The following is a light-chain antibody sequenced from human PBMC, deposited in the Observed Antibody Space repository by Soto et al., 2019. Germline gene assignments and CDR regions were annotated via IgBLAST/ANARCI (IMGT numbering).Light chain of an antibody. V-gene: IGKV3-15*01. Sequence: IVLTQSPGPLSLSPGERATLSCRASQSVSNNLAWFQQKPGQVPRLLIYGASNRATGVSARFSGSGSGTEFTLTISSLQSEDFAVYYCQQYHYWWTLGQGTKVDIK. J-gene: IGKJ1*01. CDR3: QQYHYWWT. CDR1: QSVSNN. CDR2: GAS.